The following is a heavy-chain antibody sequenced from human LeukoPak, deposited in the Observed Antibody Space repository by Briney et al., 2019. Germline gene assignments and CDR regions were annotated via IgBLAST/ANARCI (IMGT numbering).Heavy chain of an antibody. CDR2: MNPNSGNR. V-gene: IGHV1-8*01. CDR1: GYTFTSYD. CDR3: ARAIPFRYMLGGDYYEKSSHGFDI. J-gene: IGHJ3*02. D-gene: IGHD2-21*02. Sequence: ASVKVSCKASGYTFTSYDVNWVRQAAGQGLEWMGWMNPNSGNRGYAQNLQGRVTMTTDASTNTAYMELNSLYSEDTAVYYCARAIPFRYMLGGDYYEKSSHGFDIWGQGTMVTVSS.